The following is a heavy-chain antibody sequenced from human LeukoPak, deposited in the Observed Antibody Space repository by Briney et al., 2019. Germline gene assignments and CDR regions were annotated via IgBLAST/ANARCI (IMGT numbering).Heavy chain of an antibody. CDR2: IYTSGST. V-gene: IGHV4-4*07. CDR3: ARDPADFHPHHDAFDI. CDR1: GGSFSSYY. Sequence: SETLSLTCAVYGGSFSSYYWSWIRQPAGKGLEWIGRIYTSGSTNYNPSLKSRVTMSVDTSKNQFSLKLSSVTAADTAVYYCARDPADFHPHHDAFDIWGQGTMVTVSS. D-gene: IGHD3-3*01. J-gene: IGHJ3*02.